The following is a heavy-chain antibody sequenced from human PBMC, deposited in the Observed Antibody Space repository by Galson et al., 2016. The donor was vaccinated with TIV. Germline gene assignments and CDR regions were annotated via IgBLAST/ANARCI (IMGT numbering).Heavy chain of an antibody. Sequence: SLRLSCAASGFTFNNYAMHWVRQAPGKGLEWVSGISGSGGITYIAESVKGRSAISRDNSRDTLYLQLNSLRAEDTAVYYCAKRRNYGGDALESWGQGTMVTVSS. V-gene: IGHV3-23*01. CDR2: ISGSGGIT. CDR1: GFTFNNYA. D-gene: IGHD4-23*01. CDR3: AKRRNYGGDALES. J-gene: IGHJ3*02.